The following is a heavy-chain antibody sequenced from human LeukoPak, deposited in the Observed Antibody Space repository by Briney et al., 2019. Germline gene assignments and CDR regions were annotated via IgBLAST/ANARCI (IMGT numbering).Heavy chain of an antibody. V-gene: IGHV3-64*01. CDR3: ARDHSR. CDR2: ISSNGGST. J-gene: IGHJ4*02. CDR1: GFTFRSYA. D-gene: IGHD6-13*01. Sequence: GGPLRLSCAACGFTFRSYAMLWVRHAPGKGLEYVSAISSNGGSTYYANSVKGGFTISRDNSKNTLYLQMGSLRAEDMAVYYCARDHSRWGQGTLVTVSS.